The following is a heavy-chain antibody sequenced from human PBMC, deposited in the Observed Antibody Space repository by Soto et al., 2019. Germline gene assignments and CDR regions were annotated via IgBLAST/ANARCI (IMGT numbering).Heavy chain of an antibody. CDR1: GFTVSSNY. V-gene: IGHV3-53*01. CDR2: IDSGGST. D-gene: IGHD3-9*01. Sequence: PGXSLRLSGVSSGFTVSSNYIIWVIQAPGKGLEWVSVIDSGGSTYYADSVKGRFTISRDNSKNTLYLQMNSLRREDTAVYYCARDLTPWTSDAFDIWGQGTVVTVSS. CDR3: ARDLTPWTSDAFDI. J-gene: IGHJ3*02.